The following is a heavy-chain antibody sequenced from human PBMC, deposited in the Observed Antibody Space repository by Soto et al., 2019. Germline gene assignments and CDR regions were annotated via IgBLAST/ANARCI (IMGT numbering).Heavy chain of an antibody. V-gene: IGHV1-18*01. Sequence: QVQLVQSGAEVKKPGASVKVSCKASGYTFTNFGISWVRQAPGQGLEWMGWISAYNGNTNYAQNFQGRVTMTADTSTSTDNMELRSLRSDYPDVYVLARGGTPIDYLGQGTMATDSS. D-gene: IGHD3-16*01. CDR1: GYTFTNFG. J-gene: IGHJ4*02. CDR2: ISAYNGNT. CDR3: ARGGTPIDY.